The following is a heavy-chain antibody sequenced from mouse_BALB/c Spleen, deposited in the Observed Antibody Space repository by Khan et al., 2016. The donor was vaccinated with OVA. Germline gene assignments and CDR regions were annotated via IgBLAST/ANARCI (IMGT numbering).Heavy chain of an antibody. V-gene: IGHV3-2*02. D-gene: IGHD1-2*01. CDR1: GYSITSGYG. CDR3: ARTARIKY. J-gene: IGHJ2*01. CDR2: ISHSGST. Sequence: EVQLQESGPGLVKPSQSLSLTCTVTGYSITSGYGWNWIRQFPGNKLEWMGYISHSGSTKYNPSLKSRISITRDTSKNQFFLQLNSVTTEDTATYYCARTARIKYWGQGTTLTVSS.